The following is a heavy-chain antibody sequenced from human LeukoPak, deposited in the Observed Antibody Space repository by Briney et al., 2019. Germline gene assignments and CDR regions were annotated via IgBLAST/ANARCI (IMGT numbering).Heavy chain of an antibody. V-gene: IGHV3-33*01. Sequence: GGSLRLSCAASGFTFSSYGMHWVRQAPGKGLEWVAVIWYDGSNKYYADSVKGRFTISRGNSKNTLDLQMNSLRAEDTAVYYCARASLDYYGSGSYYRARYYFDYWGQGTLVTVSS. CDR1: GFTFSSYG. CDR2: IWYDGSNK. J-gene: IGHJ4*02. CDR3: ARASLDYYGSGSYYRARYYFDY. D-gene: IGHD3-10*01.